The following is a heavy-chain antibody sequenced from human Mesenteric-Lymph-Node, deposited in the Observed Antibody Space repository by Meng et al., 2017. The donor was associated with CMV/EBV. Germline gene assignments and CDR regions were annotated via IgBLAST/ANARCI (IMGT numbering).Heavy chain of an antibody. D-gene: IGHD3-10*01. V-gene: IGHV3-23*01. CDR1: GFTFSSYA. J-gene: IGHJ6*02. Sequence: LSLTCAASGFTFSSYAMSWVRQAPGKGLEWVSAISGSGGSTYYADSVKGRFTISRDNSKNTLYLQMNSLRAEDTAVYYCAKDQFHYYGSGSYVWGQGTTVTVSS. CDR2: ISGSGGST. CDR3: AKDQFHYYGSGSYV.